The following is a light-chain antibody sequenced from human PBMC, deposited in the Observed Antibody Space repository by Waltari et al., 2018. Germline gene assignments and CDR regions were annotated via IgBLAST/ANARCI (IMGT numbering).Light chain of an antibody. Sequence: SYELTQPPSVSVSPGQTARITCSGDALAKQYSYWYQQKPGQAPVLVIYKDTERPSGIPEGIPGPTSRKNSPLNIRGAPAEDEAEFYCQSADSSGTYVVLGGGTKLTVL. J-gene: IGLJ2*01. CDR1: ALAKQY. CDR3: QSADSSGTYVV. CDR2: KDT. V-gene: IGLV3-25*03.